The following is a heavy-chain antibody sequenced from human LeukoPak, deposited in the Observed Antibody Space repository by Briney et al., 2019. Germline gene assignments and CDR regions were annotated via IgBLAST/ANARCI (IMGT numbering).Heavy chain of an antibody. Sequence: GRSLRLSCAASGFTFSSYGMHWVRQAPGKGLEWVAVISYDGSNKYYADSVKGRFTISRDNSKNTMYLQMSSLRAEDTAVYYCAKDVGYELGPFDYWGQGTLVTVSS. D-gene: IGHD1-26*01. J-gene: IGHJ4*02. CDR3: AKDVGYELGPFDY. CDR2: ISYDGSNK. V-gene: IGHV3-30*18. CDR1: GFTFSSYG.